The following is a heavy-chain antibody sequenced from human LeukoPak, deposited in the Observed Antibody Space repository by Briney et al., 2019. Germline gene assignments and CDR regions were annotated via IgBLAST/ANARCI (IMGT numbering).Heavy chain of an antibody. CDR2: IYYSGST. CDR3: ARSNDAFDI. J-gene: IGHJ3*02. Sequence: PSETLSLTCTVSGGSISSSSYYWGWIRQPPGKGLEWIGYIYYSGSTNYNPSLKSRVTISVDTSKNQFSLKLSSVTAADTAVYYCARSNDAFDIWGQGTMVTVSS. D-gene: IGHD4-4*01. V-gene: IGHV4-61*05. CDR1: GGSISSSSYY.